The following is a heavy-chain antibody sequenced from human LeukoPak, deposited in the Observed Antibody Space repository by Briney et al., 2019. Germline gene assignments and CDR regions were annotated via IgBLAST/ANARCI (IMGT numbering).Heavy chain of an antibody. Sequence: GGSLRLSCAATRFTLSSYAMSGVRQAPGKGLEWVSAISRSGGSTYYADSVKGRFTISRDNSKNTLYLQMNSLRAEDTAVYYCTVPRRLLLGYFDHWGQGTLVTVSS. V-gene: IGHV3-23*01. CDR2: ISRSGGST. CDR3: TVPRRLLLGYFDH. D-gene: IGHD2-21*02. J-gene: IGHJ4*02. CDR1: RFTLSSYA.